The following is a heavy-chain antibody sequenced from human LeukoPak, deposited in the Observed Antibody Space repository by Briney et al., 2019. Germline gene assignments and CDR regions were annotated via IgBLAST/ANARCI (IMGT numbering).Heavy chain of an antibody. D-gene: IGHD6-19*01. CDR1: GGSLGGYY. J-gene: IGHJ5*02. V-gene: IGHV4-4*08. CDR3: ARLQWLVRSWFDP. Sequence: SETLSLTCTVSGGSLGGYYWSWIRQTPGKGLEYIGYIYPTGNTNGNTNYNPSLKSRVTISVDTSKNQFSLNLTSVTAADTAKYYCARLQWLVRSWFDPWGQGTRFIVSS. CDR2: IYPTGNT.